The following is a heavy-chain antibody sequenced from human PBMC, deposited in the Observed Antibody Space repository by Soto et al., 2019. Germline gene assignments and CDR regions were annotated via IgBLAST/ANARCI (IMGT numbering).Heavy chain of an antibody. J-gene: IGHJ4*02. D-gene: IGHD3-22*01. V-gene: IGHV3-74*03. Sequence: GGSLRLSCAASGFTFSHNWMHWVRQAPGKGLEWVSRIDSSGTSTSYADSVKGRFTISRDNAKNTLYLQMNSLRVEDTAVYYCAGFGTYYDSSGFAYWGQGTLVTVSS. CDR1: GFTFSHNW. CDR2: IDSSGTST. CDR3: AGFGTYYDSSGFAY.